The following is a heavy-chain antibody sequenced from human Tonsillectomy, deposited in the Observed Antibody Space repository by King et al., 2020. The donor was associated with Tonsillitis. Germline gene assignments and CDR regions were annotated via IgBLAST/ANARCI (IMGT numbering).Heavy chain of an antibody. V-gene: IGHV3-21*01. D-gene: IGHD3-22*01. CDR2: ISSSSSYI. Sequence: VQLVESGGGLVKPGGSLRLSCAASGFTFSSYSMNWVRQAPGKGLEWVSSISSSSSYIYYADSVKGRFTISRDNAKNSLYLQMNSLRAEDTAVYYCQTGHYYDSSGYYRAFDSWGQVTMVTVAS. CDR3: QTGHYYDSSGYYRAFDS. CDR1: GFTFSSYS. J-gene: IGHJ3*02.